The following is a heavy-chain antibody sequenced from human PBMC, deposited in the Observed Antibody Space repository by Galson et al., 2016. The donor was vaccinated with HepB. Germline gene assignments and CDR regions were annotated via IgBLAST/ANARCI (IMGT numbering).Heavy chain of an antibody. Sequence: TLSLTCTVSGGSINIGPYYWTWIRQHPGKGLEWIGYMFYSGSAYYNPSLESRLTISVETSKNQFSLNLTSVTAADTAVYYCARGHQRDLSFDFGGPGMVVAVSS. V-gene: IGHV4-31*03. CDR1: GGSINIGPYY. J-gene: IGHJ4*02. CDR2: MFYSGSA. CDR3: ARGHQRDLSFDF. D-gene: IGHD6-25*01.